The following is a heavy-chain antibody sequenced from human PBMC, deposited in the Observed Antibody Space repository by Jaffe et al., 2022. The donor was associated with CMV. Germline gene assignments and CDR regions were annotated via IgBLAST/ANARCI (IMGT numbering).Heavy chain of an antibody. CDR3: TTESFGGVIVYEDAFDI. J-gene: IGHJ3*02. CDR2: IKSKTDGGTT. Sequence: EVQLVESGGGLVKPGGSLRLSCAASGFTFSNAWMSWVRQAPGKGLEWVGRIKSKTDGGTTDYAAPVKGRFTISRDDSKNTLYLQMNSLKTEDTAVYYCTTESFGGVIVYEDAFDIWGQGTMVTVSS. CDR1: GFTFSNAW. V-gene: IGHV3-15*01. D-gene: IGHD3-16*02.